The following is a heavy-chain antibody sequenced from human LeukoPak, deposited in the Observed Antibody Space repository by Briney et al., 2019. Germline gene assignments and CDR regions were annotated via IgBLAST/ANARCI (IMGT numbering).Heavy chain of an antibody. J-gene: IGHJ6*02. CDR1: GGTFSSYA. CDR3: ASAYSSSSSGNYYYGMDV. Sequence: SVKVSCKASGGTFSSYAISWVRQAPGQGLEWMGGIIPIFGTANYAQKFQGRVTITADESTSTAYMELSSLRSEDTAVYYCASAYSSSSSGNYYYGMDVWGQGTTVTVSS. D-gene: IGHD6-6*01. CDR2: IIPIFGTA. V-gene: IGHV1-69*13.